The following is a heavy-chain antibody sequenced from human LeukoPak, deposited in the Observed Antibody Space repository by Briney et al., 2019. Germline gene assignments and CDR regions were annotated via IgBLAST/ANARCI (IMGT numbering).Heavy chain of an antibody. J-gene: IGHJ4*02. CDR1: GFTFSSYA. D-gene: IGHD3-10*01. V-gene: IGHV3-53*01. Sequence: QPGGSLRLSCAASGFTFSSYAMSWVRQAPGKGLEWVSVIYSGGSTYYADSVKGRFTISRDNSKNTLYLQMNSLRAEDTAVYYCARVRAYGSGDLDYWGQGTLVTVSS. CDR2: IYSGGST. CDR3: ARVRAYGSGDLDY.